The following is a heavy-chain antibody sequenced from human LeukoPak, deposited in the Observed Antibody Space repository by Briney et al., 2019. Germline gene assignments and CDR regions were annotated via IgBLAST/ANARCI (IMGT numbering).Heavy chain of an antibody. D-gene: IGHD1-14*01. CDR1: GFTFSSYR. Sequence: GGSLRLSCAASGFTFSSYRMHWVRQAPGEGRVWVSRFNTDGSGTRYADSVKGRFTISRDNAKKTLYLQMNSLRAEDTAVYYCAKEDDSGTYSFDSWGQGTLVTVSS. V-gene: IGHV3-74*01. CDR3: AKEDDSGTYSFDS. CDR2: FNTDGSGT. J-gene: IGHJ4*02.